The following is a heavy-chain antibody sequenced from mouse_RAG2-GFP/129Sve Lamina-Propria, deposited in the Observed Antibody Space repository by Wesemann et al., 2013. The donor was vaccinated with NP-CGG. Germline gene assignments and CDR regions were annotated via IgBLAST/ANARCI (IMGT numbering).Heavy chain of an antibody. Sequence: QIQLVQSGPELKKPGETVKISCKASGYTFTTYGMSWVKQAPGKGLKWMGWINTYSGVPTYADDFKGRFAFSLETSASTAYLQINSLKNEDTATYFCAKWNGDWYFDVWGTGTTVTVSS. CDR2: INTYSGVP. CDR3: AKWNGDWYFDV. J-gene: IGHJ1*03. CDR1: GYTFTTYG. V-gene: IGHV9-3*01.